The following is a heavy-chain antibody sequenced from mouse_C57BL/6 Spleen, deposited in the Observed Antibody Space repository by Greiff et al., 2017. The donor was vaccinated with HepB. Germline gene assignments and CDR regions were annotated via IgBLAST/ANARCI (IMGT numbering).Heavy chain of an antibody. Sequence: VQLQESGTELVKPGASVKLSCKASGYTFTSYWMHWVKQRPGQGLEWIGNINPSNGGTNYNEKFKSKATLTVDKSASTAYMQLSSLTSEDSAVYYCARWGLLRYPYAMDYWGQGTSVTVSS. D-gene: IGHD1-1*01. J-gene: IGHJ4*01. V-gene: IGHV1-53*01. CDR2: INPSNGGT. CDR3: ARWGLLRYPYAMDY. CDR1: GYTFTSYW.